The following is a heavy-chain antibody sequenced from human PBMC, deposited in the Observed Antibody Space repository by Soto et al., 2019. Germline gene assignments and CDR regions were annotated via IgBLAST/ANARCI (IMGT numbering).Heavy chain of an antibody. Sequence: ASVKVSCKASGYTFTSYGISWVRQAPGQGLEWMGWISAYNGNTNYAQKLQGRVTMTTDTSTSTAYMELRSLRSDDTAVYYCARVGSYYYGSGSQEAWGQGTPVTVSS. CDR2: ISAYNGNT. CDR1: GYTFTSYG. J-gene: IGHJ4*02. V-gene: IGHV1-18*01. CDR3: ARVGSYYYGSGSQEA. D-gene: IGHD3-10*01.